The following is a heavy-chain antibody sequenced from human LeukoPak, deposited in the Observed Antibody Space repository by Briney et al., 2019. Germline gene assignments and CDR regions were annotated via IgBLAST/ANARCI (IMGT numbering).Heavy chain of an antibody. J-gene: IGHJ4*02. CDR3: AKDSPLVGYTSGWSSNSFDH. Sequence: GGPLTLSCAASGFTFRISAMSWLLQPPGKGLEWVSTVTGGASPTYYAVSVKGRFTISRDNSKNTVYLQLNSLRADDTAVYYCAKDSPLVGYTSGWSSNSFDHWGQGTLVTVSS. V-gene: IGHV3-23*01. CDR1: GFTFRISA. CDR2: VTGGASPT. D-gene: IGHD6-19*01.